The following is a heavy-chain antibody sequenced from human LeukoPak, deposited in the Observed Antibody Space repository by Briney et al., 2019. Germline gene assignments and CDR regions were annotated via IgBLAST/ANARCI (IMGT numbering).Heavy chain of an antibody. D-gene: IGHD2-2*01. J-gene: IGHJ4*02. Sequence: ASVKVSCKASGYTFTGYYMHWVRQAPGQGLEWMGWINPNSGGTNYAQKFQGRVTMTRDTSISTAYMELSRLRSDDTDVYYCARSIVVVPAAIVSPPYYFDYWGQGTLVTVSS. CDR1: GYTFTGYY. CDR3: ARSIVVVPAAIVSPPYYFDY. CDR2: INPNSGGT. V-gene: IGHV1-2*02.